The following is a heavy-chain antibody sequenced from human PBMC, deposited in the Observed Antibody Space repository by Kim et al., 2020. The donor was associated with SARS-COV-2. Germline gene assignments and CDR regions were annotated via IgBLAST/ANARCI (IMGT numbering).Heavy chain of an antibody. CDR2: ITHAGRY. CDR1: GGPSNSYY. V-gene: IGHV4-34*01. D-gene: IGHD4-17*01. CDR3: APIYGDYSDFYY. J-gene: IGHJ4*02. Sequence: SETLSLTCAVYGGPSNSYYWSWIRQPPGKGLEWIGEITHAGRYRYNPSLKSRVTMSLDRSKKQFSLKLTSVTAADTAVYYCAPIYGDYSDFYYWGQGSLV.